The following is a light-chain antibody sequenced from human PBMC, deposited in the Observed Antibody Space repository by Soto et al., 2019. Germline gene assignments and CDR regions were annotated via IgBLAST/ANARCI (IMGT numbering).Light chain of an antibody. CDR2: GVN. CDR1: SSDVGIYNR. J-gene: IGLJ1*01. V-gene: IGLV2-18*02. Sequence: QSVLTQTPSVSGSPGQSVTISCTGTSSDVGIYNRVSWYQQPPGTAPKLIIYGVNNRPSGVPDRFSGSKSGNTASLTISGLQAEDEADYYCSSSSSINTYVFGTGTKVTVL. CDR3: SSSSSINTYV.